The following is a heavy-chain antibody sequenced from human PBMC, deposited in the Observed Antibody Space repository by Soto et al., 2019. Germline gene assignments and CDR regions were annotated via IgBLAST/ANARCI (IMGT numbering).Heavy chain of an antibody. D-gene: IGHD3-9*01. CDR1: GVSFENYT. Sequence: PGGSLSLSCADSGVSFENYTMHWVRHTPGRGPEWISLISWDCGRTLYSNSANDRFIISRDNSTNSLYLQMNRTTTEDTALYFWATDRYDVFAGEKGDFDHWGQGTLVTVSS. V-gene: IGHV3-43*01. J-gene: IGHJ4*02. CDR2: ISWDCGRT. CDR3: ATDRYDVFAGEKGDFDH.